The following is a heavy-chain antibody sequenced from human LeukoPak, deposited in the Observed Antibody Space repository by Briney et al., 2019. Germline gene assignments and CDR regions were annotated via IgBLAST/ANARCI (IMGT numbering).Heavy chain of an antibody. D-gene: IGHD3-22*01. J-gene: IGHJ4*02. Sequence: PSETLSLTCAVYGGSFSGYYWSWIRQPPGKGLEWIGEINHSGSTNYNPSLKSRVTISVDTSKNQFSLKLSSVTAADTAVYYCARPVYGSSGYYYYFDYWGQGTLVTVSS. V-gene: IGHV4-34*01. CDR2: INHSGST. CDR3: ARPVYGSSGYYYYFDY. CDR1: GGSFSGYY.